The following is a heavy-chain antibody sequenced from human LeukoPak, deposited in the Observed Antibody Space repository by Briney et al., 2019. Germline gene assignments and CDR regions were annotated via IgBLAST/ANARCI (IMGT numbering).Heavy chain of an antibody. D-gene: IGHD6-13*01. V-gene: IGHV4-34*01. Sequence: GSLRLSCAASGFTFSNAWMSWVRQPPGKGLEWIGEINHSGSTNYNPSLKSRVTISVDTSKNQFSLKLSSVTAADTAVYYCARVRVAAAGTCYFDYWGQGTLVTVSS. CDR3: ARVRVAAAGTCYFDY. J-gene: IGHJ4*02. CDR2: INHSGST. CDR1: GFTFSNAW.